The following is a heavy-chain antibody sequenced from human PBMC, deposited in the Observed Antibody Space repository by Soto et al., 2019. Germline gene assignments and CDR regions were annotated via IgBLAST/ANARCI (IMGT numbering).Heavy chain of an antibody. D-gene: IGHD6-6*01. CDR2: IFTSGST. CDR1: GGSLNSYY. V-gene: IGHV4-4*07. CDR3: AEYNSTLGTFDI. Sequence: PSETLSLTCTVSGGSLNSYYWTWIRQPAGKGLEWIGRIFTSGSTNNNPSLKSRVTMSVDTSKNQFSLKLSSVTAADTAVYYCAEYNSTLGTFDIWGQGKMVTVSS. J-gene: IGHJ3*02.